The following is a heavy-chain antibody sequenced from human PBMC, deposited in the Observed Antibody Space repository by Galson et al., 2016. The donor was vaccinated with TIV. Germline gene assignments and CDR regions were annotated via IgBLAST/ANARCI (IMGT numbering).Heavy chain of an antibody. CDR1: GFTFSTHA. J-gene: IGHJ4*02. Sequence: SLRLSCAASGFTFSTHAMSWVRQAPGKGLEWVSGISGTGDSTYYVDSVRGRFTISRDNSKNTVFLHMSIMRAEDTALYYCAKGGIVVVNHLDYWGQGTRVTVSS. V-gene: IGHV3-23*01. D-gene: IGHD3-22*01. CDR2: ISGTGDST. CDR3: AKGGIVVVNHLDY.